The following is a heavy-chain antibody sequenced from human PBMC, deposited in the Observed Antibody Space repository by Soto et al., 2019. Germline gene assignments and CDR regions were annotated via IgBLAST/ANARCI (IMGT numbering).Heavy chain of an antibody. CDR1: GFTFSSYD. D-gene: IGHD2-2*01. CDR2: IGTAGDT. Sequence: EVQLVESGGGLEQPGGSLRLSCAASGFTFSSYDMHWVRQATGKGLEWVSAIGTAGDTYYPGSVKGRFTISRENAKNSLYLQMNSLRAGDTAVYYCAREAGRSTAFDIWGQGTMVTVSS. J-gene: IGHJ3*02. V-gene: IGHV3-13*01. CDR3: AREAGRSTAFDI.